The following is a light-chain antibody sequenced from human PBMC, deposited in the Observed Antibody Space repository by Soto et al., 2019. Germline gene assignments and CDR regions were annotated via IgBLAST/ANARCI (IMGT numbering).Light chain of an antibody. CDR2: EVS. CDR3: SSHTSYSTRV. J-gene: IGLJ1*01. CDR1: SSNVGGKNY. V-gene: IGLV2-14*01. Sequence: LTQPASVSGSPGQSIAISCTGTSSNVGGKNYVSWYQQHPGKAPKLMIHEVSNRPSGISDRFSGSKSGNTASLTISGLQADDEADYYCSSHTSYSTRVFGTGTKVTVL.